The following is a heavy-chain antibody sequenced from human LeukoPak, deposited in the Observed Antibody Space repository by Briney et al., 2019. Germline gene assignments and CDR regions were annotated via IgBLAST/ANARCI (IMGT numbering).Heavy chain of an antibody. Sequence: GGALRLSCVARVFSFKNDWISWVRQAPGKGLEWVGRIKSEIDGGTTDYTAPGKGRFTIARDDSDTILYLQMNRLKNEDRCVYYCTTDRRHLVYRIGFDYYYYYLAVWGKGTTVTVSS. J-gene: IGHJ6*03. V-gene: IGHV3-15*01. CDR2: IKSEIDGGTT. CDR3: TTDRRHLVYRIGFDYYYYYLAV. D-gene: IGHD3-22*01. CDR1: VFSFKNDW.